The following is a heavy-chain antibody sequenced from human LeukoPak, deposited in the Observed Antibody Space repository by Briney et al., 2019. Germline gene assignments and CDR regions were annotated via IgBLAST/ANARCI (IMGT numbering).Heavy chain of an antibody. D-gene: IGHD3-10*01. CDR2: IKSKGDGETT. CDR1: GFTFTNAW. V-gene: IGHV3-15*01. J-gene: IGHJ4*02. Sequence: GGSLRLSCAASGFTFTNAWMTWVRQAPGKGLEWVGRIKSKGDGETTDYAAPVKGRFSMSRDDSKATVYLQMYSLEAEDTAVYYCTTDLGLTLIRGVIVNWGQGAQVTVSS. CDR3: TTDLGLTLIRGVIVN.